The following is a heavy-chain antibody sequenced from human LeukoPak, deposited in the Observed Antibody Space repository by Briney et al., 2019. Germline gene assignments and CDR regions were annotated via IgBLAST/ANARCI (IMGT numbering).Heavy chain of an antibody. J-gene: IGHJ4*02. Sequence: GGSLRLSCAASGFTSSNYGMHWVRQAPGKGLEWVALIWYDGSNKYYADSVQGRFIISRDNSKNTLYLQMNSLRAEDTAVYYCAREMGLNIVATFGYWGQGTLVTVSS. CDR3: AREMGLNIVATFGY. V-gene: IGHV3-33*01. CDR2: IWYDGSNK. D-gene: IGHD5-12*01. CDR1: GFTSSNYG.